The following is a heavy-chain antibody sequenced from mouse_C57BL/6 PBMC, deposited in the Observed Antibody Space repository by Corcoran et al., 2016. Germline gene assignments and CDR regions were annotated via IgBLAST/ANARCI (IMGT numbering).Heavy chain of an antibody. D-gene: IGHD2-1*01. CDR1: GYTFTDYY. CDR2: IYPGSGNT. CDR3: ARQQIYYGNPYAMDY. J-gene: IGHJ4*01. V-gene: IGHV1-84*01. Sequence: QIQLQLSGPELVKPGASVKISCKASGYTFTDYYINWVKQRPGQGLEWIGWIYPGSGNTKYNEKFKGKATLTVDTSSSTAYMQLSSLTSEDSAVYFCARQQIYYGNPYAMDYWGEGTAVTVSP.